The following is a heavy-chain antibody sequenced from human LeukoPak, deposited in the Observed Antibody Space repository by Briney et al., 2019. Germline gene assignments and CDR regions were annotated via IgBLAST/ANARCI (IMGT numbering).Heavy chain of an antibody. V-gene: IGHV1-18*01. CDR2: ISAYNGNT. CDR1: GYTFTSYG. Sequence: ASVKVSCKASGYTFTSYGISWVRQAPGQGLEWMGWISAYNGNTNYAQKLQGRVTMTTDTSTSTAYMELRSLRSDDTAVYYCARALYNVGSVFLYTWGQEPLVPFSS. J-gene: IGHJ5*02. CDR3: ARALYNVGSVFLYT. D-gene: IGHD3-22*01.